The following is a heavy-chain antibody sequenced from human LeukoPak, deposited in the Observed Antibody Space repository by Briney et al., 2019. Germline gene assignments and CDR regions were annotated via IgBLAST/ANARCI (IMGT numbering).Heavy chain of an antibody. CDR3: ARRLVPAAFGAFDI. CDR2: IYYSGST. D-gene: IGHD2-2*01. CDR1: GGSISSSSYY. J-gene: IGHJ3*02. Sequence: PSETLSPTCTVSGGSISSSSYYWGWIRQPPGKGLEWIGSIYYSGSTYYNPSLKSRVTISVDTSKNQFSLKLSSVTAADTAVYYCARRLVPAAFGAFDIWGQGTMVTVSS. V-gene: IGHV4-39*01.